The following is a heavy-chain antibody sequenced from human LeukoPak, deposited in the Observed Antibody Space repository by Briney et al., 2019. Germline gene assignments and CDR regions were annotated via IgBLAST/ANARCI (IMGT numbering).Heavy chain of an antibody. Sequence: PGGSLRLSCAASGFTFSSYSMSWVRHAPGKGLEWVSPISSSSSNTYYADSVKGRFTISTDNAKNTLFLQMNSLRAEDTAVYYCARVGYSRGWYGWFDPWGQGTLVTASS. J-gene: IGHJ5*02. V-gene: IGHV3-21*01. CDR3: ARVGYSRGWYGWFDP. CDR2: ISSSSSNT. D-gene: IGHD6-19*01. CDR1: GFTFSSYS.